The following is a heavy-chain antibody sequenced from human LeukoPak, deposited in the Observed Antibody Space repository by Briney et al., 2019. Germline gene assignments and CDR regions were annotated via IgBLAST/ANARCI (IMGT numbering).Heavy chain of an antibody. Sequence: SETLSLTCTVSGGSISSGGYYWSWIRQHPEKGLEWIGYIYYSGNTYYNPSLESRITISIDTSKSRFSLMLSSVTAADTAVYYCARASLVLMVYADAFDIWGQGTMVTVSS. CDR1: GGSISSGGYY. V-gene: IGHV4-31*03. CDR2: IYYSGNT. CDR3: ARASLVLMVYADAFDI. D-gene: IGHD2-8*01. J-gene: IGHJ3*02.